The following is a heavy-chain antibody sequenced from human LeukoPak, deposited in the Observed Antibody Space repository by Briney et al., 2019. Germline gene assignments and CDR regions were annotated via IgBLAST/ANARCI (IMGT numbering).Heavy chain of an antibody. CDR2: INHSGST. V-gene: IGHV4-34*01. J-gene: IGHJ5*02. Sequence: PSETLSLTCTVSGGSISSYYWSWIRQPPGKGLEWIGEINHSGSTNYNPSLKSRVTISVDTSKNQFSLKLSSVTAADTAVYYCARLDYDILTGYPPWGQGTLVTVSS. CDR1: GGSISSYY. CDR3: ARLDYDILTGYPP. D-gene: IGHD3-9*01.